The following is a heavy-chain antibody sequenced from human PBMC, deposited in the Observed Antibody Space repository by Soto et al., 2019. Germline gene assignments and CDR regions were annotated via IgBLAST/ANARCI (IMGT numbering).Heavy chain of an antibody. Sequence: EVQLLESAGGLVQPGGSLRLSCAASGFTFSNYAMSWVRQAPGKGLEWVSTLTRSGTTPYADSVRGRFTISRDNSKNTLYLQMDSLRAEDTAVYYCVSEFAPGSPNYDSWGLGTLVTVSS. D-gene: IGHD3-10*01. CDR3: VSEFAPGSPNYDS. CDR1: GFTFSNYA. CDR2: LTRSGTT. V-gene: IGHV3-23*01. J-gene: IGHJ4*02.